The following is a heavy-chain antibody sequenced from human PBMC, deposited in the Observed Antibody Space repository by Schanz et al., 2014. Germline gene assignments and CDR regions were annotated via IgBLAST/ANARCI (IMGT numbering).Heavy chain of an antibody. V-gene: IGHV3-11*06. Sequence: QVQLVESGGGLVKPGGSLRLSCAASGLTFSDYYMSWIRQAPGKGLEWVSYISSSSSYTNYADSVKGRFSISRDNGETSVYLQINSLRVEDTAVYFCARDRAAGYYDSGMSYYYYGMDVWGQGTTVTVSS. CDR1: GLTFSDYY. CDR2: ISSSSSYT. D-gene: IGHD3-10*01. J-gene: IGHJ6*02. CDR3: ARDRAAGYYDSGMSYYYYGMDV.